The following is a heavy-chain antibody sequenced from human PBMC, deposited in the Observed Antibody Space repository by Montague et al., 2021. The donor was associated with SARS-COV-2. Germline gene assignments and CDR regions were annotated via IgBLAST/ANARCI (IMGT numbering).Heavy chain of an antibody. D-gene: IGHD2-15*01. CDR3: ARDDIVPQGVTKGMDV. CDR2: MYYSGST. J-gene: IGHJ6*02. Sequence: SETLSLTCTVSGGSISSSNYYWGWIRQPPGKGLEWIGNMYYSGSTYYNPSLKSRVTISIDTSKNQFSLKLSSVTAADTAVYYRARDDIVPQGVTKGMDVWGQGTTVTVSS. CDR1: GGSISSSNYY. V-gene: IGHV4-39*07.